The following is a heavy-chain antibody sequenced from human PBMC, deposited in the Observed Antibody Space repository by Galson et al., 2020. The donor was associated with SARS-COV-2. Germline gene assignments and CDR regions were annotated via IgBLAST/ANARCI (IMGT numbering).Heavy chain of an antibody. V-gene: IGHV3-30*03. CDR1: GFTFSSYG. CDR2: ISYDGSNK. CDR3: AGVLSSSWYAWFDP. Sequence: GGSLRLSCAASGFTFSSYGMHWVRQAPGKGLEWVAVISYDGSNKYYADSVKGRFTISRDNSKNTLYLQMNSLRAEDTAVYYCAGVLSSSWYAWFDPWGQGTLVTVSS. D-gene: IGHD6-13*01. J-gene: IGHJ5*02.